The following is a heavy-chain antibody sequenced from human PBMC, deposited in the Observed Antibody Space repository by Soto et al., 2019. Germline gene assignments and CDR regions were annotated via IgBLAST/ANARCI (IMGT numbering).Heavy chain of an antibody. CDR2: INAGNGDT. V-gene: IGHV1-3*01. Sequence: ASVKVSCKASRYSFTTYALHWVRQAPGQRLEWMGWINAGNGDTKYSEKFQGRVTITRDTSANTAYMELSSLRSEDTSGRFDYWGQGTLVTVSS. J-gene: IGHJ4*02. CDR3: Y. CDR1: RYSFTTYA.